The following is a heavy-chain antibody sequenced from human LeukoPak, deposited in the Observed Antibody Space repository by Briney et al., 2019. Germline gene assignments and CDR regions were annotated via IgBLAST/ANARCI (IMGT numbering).Heavy chain of an antibody. J-gene: IGHJ6*02. Sequence: GRSLRLSCAASGFTFSSYGMHWVDQAPGKGLEWVAVIWYDGSNKYYADSVKGRFTISRDNSKNTLYLQMNSLRAEDTAVYYCARDIAAAGSRYYYYGMDVWGQGTTVTVSS. D-gene: IGHD6-13*01. CDR1: GFTFSSYG. V-gene: IGHV3-33*01. CDR3: ARDIAAAGSRYYYYGMDV. CDR2: IWYDGSNK.